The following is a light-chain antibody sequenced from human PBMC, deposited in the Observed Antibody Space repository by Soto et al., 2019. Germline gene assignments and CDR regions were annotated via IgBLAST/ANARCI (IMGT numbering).Light chain of an antibody. CDR1: QSVYTY. Sequence: DTVLTQSPDTVPLSPGECAALYCNASQSVYTYLAGYQQKPGQAPRLLIFDASKRATGIPARCSGTGSGTDFTLTISSLEPEDVAVYYCQQRSNWPPVTFGQGTKVDIK. CDR2: DAS. V-gene: IGKV3-11*01. CDR3: QQRSNWPPVT. J-gene: IGKJ1*01.